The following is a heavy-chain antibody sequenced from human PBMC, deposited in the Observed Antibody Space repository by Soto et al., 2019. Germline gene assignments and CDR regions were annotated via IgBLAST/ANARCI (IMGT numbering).Heavy chain of an antibody. CDR2: INHLGSI. V-gene: IGHV4-34*01. J-gene: IGHJ6*03. D-gene: IGHD2-21*01. Sequence: PSGTLSLTCVVSGGSLSDSFWSWIRQPPGMALEWIGEINHLGSINYNPSLKSRVTMSVDTSKNQFSLTLNSVTAADTATYYCARGGISHWAYFYYMDVWDRGTTVTVSS. CDR3: ARGGISHWAYFYYMDV. CDR1: GGSLSDSF.